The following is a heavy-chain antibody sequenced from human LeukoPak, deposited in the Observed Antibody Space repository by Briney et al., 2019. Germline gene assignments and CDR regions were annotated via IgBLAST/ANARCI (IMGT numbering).Heavy chain of an antibody. Sequence: SGPTLVNPTQTLTLTCTFSGFSLSTRVMCVSWIRQPPGKALEWLARIDWDDDKYYSTSLKTRLTISKDTSKNQVVLTVTNMDPVDTATYYCVGVNYYDTSLGFAWGQGTLVTVSS. CDR2: IDWDDDK. CDR1: GFSLSTRVMC. V-gene: IGHV2-70*11. J-gene: IGHJ4*02. D-gene: IGHD3-22*01. CDR3: VGVNYYDTSLGFA.